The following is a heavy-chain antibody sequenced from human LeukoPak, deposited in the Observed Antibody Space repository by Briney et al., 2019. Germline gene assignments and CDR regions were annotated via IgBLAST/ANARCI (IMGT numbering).Heavy chain of an antibody. Sequence: GGSLRLSCAASGFTFSSYSMNWVRQAPGKGLEWISYISSISITISYADSVKGRFTISRDNAKNSLYLQMNSLRAEDTAVYYCARAPPHCTNGVCPASNFDYWGQGTLVTVSS. J-gene: IGHJ4*02. D-gene: IGHD2-8*01. CDR3: ARAPPHCTNGVCPASNFDY. CDR2: ISSISITI. CDR1: GFTFSSYS. V-gene: IGHV3-48*01.